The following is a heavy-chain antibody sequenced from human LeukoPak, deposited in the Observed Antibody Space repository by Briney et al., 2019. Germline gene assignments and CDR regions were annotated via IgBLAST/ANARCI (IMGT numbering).Heavy chain of an antibody. Sequence: GGSLRLSCAASGFTFSDYYMSWIRQAPGKGLEWVSYISSSGSTIYYADSVKGRFTISRDNAKNSLYLQMNSLRAEDTAVYYCARQLRVTIFGPRDAFDIWGQGTMVTVSS. D-gene: IGHD3-3*01. V-gene: IGHV3-11*04. J-gene: IGHJ3*02. CDR3: ARQLRVTIFGPRDAFDI. CDR2: ISSSGSTI. CDR1: GFTFSDYY.